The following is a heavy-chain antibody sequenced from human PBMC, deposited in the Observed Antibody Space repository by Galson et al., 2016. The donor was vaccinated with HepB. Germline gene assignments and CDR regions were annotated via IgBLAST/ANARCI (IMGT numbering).Heavy chain of an antibody. J-gene: IGHJ1*01. D-gene: IGHD6-19*01. V-gene: IGHV3-74*03. CDR3: VRERFAGGIAVFGSPPNVQH. Sequence: SLRLSCAASGFIFSDDWMHWVRQVPGKGLVWVAQINTASNIIKYANSVKGRFTVSRDNAKNTWYLQMSSLRPEDTAVYYCVRERFAGGIAVFGSPPNVQHWGPGTLVTVSS. CDR2: INTASNII. CDR1: GFIFSDDW.